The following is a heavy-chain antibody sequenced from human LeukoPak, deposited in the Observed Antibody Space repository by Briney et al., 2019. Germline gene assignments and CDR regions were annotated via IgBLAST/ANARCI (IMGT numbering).Heavy chain of an antibody. D-gene: IGHD3-22*01. CDR1: GFTFSSYA. J-gene: IGHJ3*02. Sequence: PGGSLRLSCAASGFTFSSYAMSWVRQAPGKGLEWVSAISGSGGSTYYADSVKGRFTIPRDNSKNTLYLRMNSLRTEDTAVYYCAEDRRPTYYSDSSGYYFRDAFDMWGQGTMVTVSS. V-gene: IGHV3-23*01. CDR3: AEDRRPTYYSDSSGYYFRDAFDM. CDR2: ISGSGGST.